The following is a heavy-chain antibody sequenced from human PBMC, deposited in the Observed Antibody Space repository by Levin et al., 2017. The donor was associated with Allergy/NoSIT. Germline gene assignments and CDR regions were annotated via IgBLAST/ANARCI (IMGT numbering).Heavy chain of an antibody. CDR1: GDSISSYY. D-gene: IGHD2-21*01. V-gene: IGHV4-59*01. Sequence: SETLSLTCTVSGDSISSYYWSWIRQPPGRGLEWIGYIHYDGNTNYNPSLKSRITISLDTSKNEFSLKLRPVTAADTAVYYCAREYGGDWYFDLWGRGTLVTVSS. CDR3: AREYGGDWYFDL. J-gene: IGHJ2*01. CDR2: IHYDGNT.